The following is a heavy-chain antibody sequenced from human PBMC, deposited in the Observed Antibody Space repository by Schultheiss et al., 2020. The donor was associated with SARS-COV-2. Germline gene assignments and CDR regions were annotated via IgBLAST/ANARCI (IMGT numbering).Heavy chain of an antibody. Sequence: GGSLRLSCAASGFTFSSYAMHWVRQAPGKGLEWVSAISGSGGSTYYADSVKGRFTISRDNSKNTLYLQMNSLRAEDTAVYYCARVGYSGYDKDYWGQGTLVTVSS. J-gene: IGHJ4*02. CDR1: GFTFSSYA. CDR2: ISGSGGST. CDR3: ARVGYSGYDKDY. V-gene: IGHV3-23*01. D-gene: IGHD5-12*01.